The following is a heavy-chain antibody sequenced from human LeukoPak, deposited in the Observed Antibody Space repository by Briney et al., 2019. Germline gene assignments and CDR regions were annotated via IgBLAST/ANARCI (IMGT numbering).Heavy chain of an antibody. D-gene: IGHD3-10*01. CDR3: AKVGSGGSPADYFDY. CDR1: GFTFSSYA. Sequence: GGSLRLSCAASGFTFSSYAMSWLRDAPGKGLEWVSGVSGSGGSTYYADSVKGRFTISRDNSKNTLYLQMNSLRAEDTAVYYCAKVGSGGSPADYFDYWGQGNLVTVSS. CDR2: VSGSGGST. J-gene: IGHJ4*02. V-gene: IGHV3-23*01.